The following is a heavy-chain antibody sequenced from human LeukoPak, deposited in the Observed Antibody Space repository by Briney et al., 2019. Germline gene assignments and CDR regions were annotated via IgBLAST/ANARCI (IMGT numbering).Heavy chain of an antibody. V-gene: IGHV4-59*12. CDR2: IYYSGSI. CDR3: ARAPDIVVVPAAIGVGWFDP. CDR1: GASISSYY. J-gene: IGHJ5*02. D-gene: IGHD2-2*02. Sequence: SETLSLICTVSGASISSYYWSWIRQPPGKGLEWIGDIYYSGSIKYNPSLKSRVTMSVDTSKNQFSLKLSSVTAADTAVYYCARAPDIVVVPAAIGVGWFDPWGQGTLVTVSS.